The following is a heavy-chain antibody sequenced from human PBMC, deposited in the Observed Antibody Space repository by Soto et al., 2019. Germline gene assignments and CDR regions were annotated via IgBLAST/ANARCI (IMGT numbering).Heavy chain of an antibody. CDR3: AGGFGNYSGVDV. CDR2: IKFDGSFT. Sequence: EVQLVESGGGLVQPGGSLRLSCVASGFTFSDYWIHWVRQAPGKGLVWVSRIKFDGSFTSHADSVKGRFTISRDNARNKVHQKMDGLRAEETGGNYCAGGFGNYSGVDVGAKGPRSPSP. CDR1: GFTFSDYW. J-gene: IGHJ6*02. V-gene: IGHV3-74*01. D-gene: IGHD3-10*01.